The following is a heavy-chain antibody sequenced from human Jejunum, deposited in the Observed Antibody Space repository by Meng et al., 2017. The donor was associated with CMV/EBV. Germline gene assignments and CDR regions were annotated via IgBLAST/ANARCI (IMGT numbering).Heavy chain of an antibody. V-gene: IGHV1-3*04. J-gene: IGHJ4*02. Sequence: SGCNFTGYELHWGGKAPGQRREWMGWINTGSGNTKYSQKFQGRVTITRDTSASTVYLELSDLRSEDTGVFFCARPTYYYDSSDYHYWGQGTLVTVSS. CDR2: INTGSGNT. CDR1: GCNFTGYE. CDR3: ARPTYYYDSSDYHY. D-gene: IGHD3-22*01.